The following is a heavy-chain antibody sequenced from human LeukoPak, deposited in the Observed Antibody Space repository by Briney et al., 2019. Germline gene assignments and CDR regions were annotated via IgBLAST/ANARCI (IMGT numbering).Heavy chain of an antibody. J-gene: IGHJ6*03. CDR3: ARAIPSSGWQIYYYYYMDV. CDR1: GGSFSGYY. D-gene: IGHD6-19*01. Sequence: PSETLSLTCAVYGGSFSGYYWSWIRQPPGKGLEWIGEINHSGSTNYNPSLKSRVTISVDTSKNQFSLKLSSVTAADTAVYYCARAIPSSGWQIYYYYYMDVWGKGTTVTISS. V-gene: IGHV4-34*01. CDR2: INHSGST.